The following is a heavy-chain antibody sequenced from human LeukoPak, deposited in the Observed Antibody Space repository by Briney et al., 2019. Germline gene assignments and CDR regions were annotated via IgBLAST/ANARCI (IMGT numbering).Heavy chain of an antibody. CDR3: ARDARSGYYIDY. Sequence: GGSLRLSCAASGSTFSSYEMNWVRQAPGKGLEWVSYISSSGSTIYYADSVKGRFTISRDNAKNSLYLQMNSLRAEDTAVYYCARDARSGYYIDYWGQGTLVTVSS. CDR1: GSTFSSYE. J-gene: IGHJ4*02. D-gene: IGHD3-3*01. V-gene: IGHV3-48*03. CDR2: ISSSGSTI.